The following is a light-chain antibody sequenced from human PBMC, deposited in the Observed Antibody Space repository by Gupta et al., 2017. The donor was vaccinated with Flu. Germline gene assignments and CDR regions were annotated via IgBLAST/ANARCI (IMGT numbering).Light chain of an antibody. V-gene: IGKV1-39*01. J-gene: IGKJ2*01. Sequence: DIQLTQSPSSLSASVGDRVTITCRSSANINTYLNWYQQRPGKAPKLLIYAASALQSGVPSRVSGSGSGTEFTLTIDSLQSEDFATYCCQQSLTTPYTFGQGTKLKIK. CDR3: QQSLTTPYT. CDR1: ANINTY. CDR2: AAS.